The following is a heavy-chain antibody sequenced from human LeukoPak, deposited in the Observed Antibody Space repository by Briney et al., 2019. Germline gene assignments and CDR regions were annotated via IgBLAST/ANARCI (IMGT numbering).Heavy chain of an antibody. CDR2: IYPGDSDT. J-gene: IGHJ5*02. CDR3: ARHPGNSGSYYWFDP. D-gene: IGHD1-26*01. CDR1: GYSFTSYW. V-gene: IGHV5-51*01. Sequence: GESLKISCKGSGYSFTSYWIGWGRQMPGKGLEWMGIIYPGDSDTRYSPSFQGQVTISTAKSISTAYLHWSSLKTSDTAMYYCARHPGNSGSYYWFDPWGQGTLVTVSS.